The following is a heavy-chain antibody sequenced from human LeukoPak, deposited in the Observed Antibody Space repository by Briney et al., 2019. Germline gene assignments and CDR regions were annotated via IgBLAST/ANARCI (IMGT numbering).Heavy chain of an antibody. CDR2: IFYDGSNK. CDR3: AEVPTYYYDSSGYYYFDY. CDR1: GFTFSRNG. Sequence: PGRSLRLSCAASGFTFSRNGMHWVRQAPGKGLEWVALIFYDGSNKYYVDSVKGRFTISRDNSKNMLYLQMNSLRAEDTAVYYCAEVPTYYYDSSGYYYFDYWGQGTLVTVSS. V-gene: IGHV3-33*06. J-gene: IGHJ4*02. D-gene: IGHD3-22*01.